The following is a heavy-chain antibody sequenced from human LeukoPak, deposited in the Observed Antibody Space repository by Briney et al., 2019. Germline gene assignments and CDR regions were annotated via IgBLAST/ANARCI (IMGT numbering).Heavy chain of an antibody. J-gene: IGHJ4*02. CDR1: GFTVSRNY. CDR2: IYSGGGT. CDR3: ARVSGYCSGGSCTSGY. V-gene: IGHV3-53*05. Sequence: GGSLRLSCAASGFTVSRNYMSWVRQAPGKGLEWVSLIYSGGGTYYADSVKGRFTISRDNSKNTLYLQMNSLRAEDTAVYYCARVSGYCSGGSCTSGYWGQGTLVTVPS. D-gene: IGHD2-15*01.